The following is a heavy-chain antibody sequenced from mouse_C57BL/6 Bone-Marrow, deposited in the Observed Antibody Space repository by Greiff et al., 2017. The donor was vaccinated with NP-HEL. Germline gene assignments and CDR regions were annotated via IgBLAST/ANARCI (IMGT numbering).Heavy chain of an antibody. Sequence: QVQLKQSGPELVKPGASVKISCKASGYTFTDYYINWVKQRPGQGLEWIGWIFPGSGSTYYNEKFKGKATFTVDKSSSTAYMLLSSLTSEDSAVYFSARCDYYGSSYDYFDYWGQGTTLTVSS. CDR3: ARCDYYGSSYDYFDY. CDR2: IFPGSGST. J-gene: IGHJ2*01. CDR1: GYTFTDYY. V-gene: IGHV1-75*01. D-gene: IGHD1-1*01.